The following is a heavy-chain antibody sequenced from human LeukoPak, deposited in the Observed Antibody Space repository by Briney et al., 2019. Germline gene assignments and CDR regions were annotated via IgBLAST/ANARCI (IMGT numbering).Heavy chain of an antibody. CDR2: IKSKTDGGTT. D-gene: IGHD4-17*01. CDR3: TTKTTVTTRGVDY. V-gene: IGHV3-15*01. CDR1: GFTFSNAW. Sequence: GGSLRLSCAASGFTFSNAWMSWVRQAPGKGLEWVGRIKSKTDGGTTDYAAPVKGRFTISRDDSKNTLYLQMNSLKTKDTAVYYCTTKTTVTTRGVDYWGQGTLVTVSS. J-gene: IGHJ4*02.